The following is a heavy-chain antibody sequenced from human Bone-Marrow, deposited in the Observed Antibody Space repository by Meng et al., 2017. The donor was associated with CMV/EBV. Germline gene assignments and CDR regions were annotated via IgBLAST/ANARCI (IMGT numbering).Heavy chain of an antibody. Sequence: GESLKISCAASGFTFSSYEMNWVRQAPGKGLEWVSYISSSGSTIYYAYSVKGRFTISRDNAKNSLYLQMNSLRAEDTAVYYCARELTGIEGRWFDPWGQGTLVTVSS. CDR1: GFTFSSYE. V-gene: IGHV3-48*03. J-gene: IGHJ5*02. CDR2: ISSSGSTI. CDR3: ARELTGIEGRWFDP. D-gene: IGHD1-26*01.